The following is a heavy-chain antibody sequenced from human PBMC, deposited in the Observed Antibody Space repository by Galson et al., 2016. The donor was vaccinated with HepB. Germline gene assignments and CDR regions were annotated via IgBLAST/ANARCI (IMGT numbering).Heavy chain of an antibody. D-gene: IGHD4-17*01. V-gene: IGHV4-39*01. CDR1: GGSITGNSYY. Sequence: LSLTCTVSGGSITGNSYYWGWIRQPPGKGLEWIANIYYSGTTYYTPSLKSRVTISVDTSKNQFSLRLSSVTAADTAVYYCARQPYGDYVGYFDPWGQGTLVTVSS. CDR2: IYYSGTT. J-gene: IGHJ5*02. CDR3: ARQPYGDYVGYFDP.